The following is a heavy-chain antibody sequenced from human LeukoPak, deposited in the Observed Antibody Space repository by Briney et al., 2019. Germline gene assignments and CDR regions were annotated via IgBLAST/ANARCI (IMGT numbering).Heavy chain of an antibody. CDR2: ISSSSSYI. CDR1: GFTFSSYS. Sequence: PGGSLRLSCAASGFTFSSYSMNWVRQAPGKGLEWVSSISSSSSYICYADSVKGRFTISRDNAKNSLYLQMNSLRAEDTAVYYCARGKYQLLYGDYWGQGTLVTVSS. V-gene: IGHV3-21*01. CDR3: ARGKYQLLYGDY. J-gene: IGHJ4*02. D-gene: IGHD2-2*02.